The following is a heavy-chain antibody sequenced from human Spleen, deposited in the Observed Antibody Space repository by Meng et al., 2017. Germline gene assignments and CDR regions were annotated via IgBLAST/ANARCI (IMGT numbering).Heavy chain of an antibody. CDR1: GGIFSNYV. D-gene: IGHD2-2*01. V-gene: IGHV1-69*05. CDR2: INAVFGTT. Sequence: SVKVSCKALGGIFSNYVIGWLRQAPGQGLEWMGGINAVFGTTNYAQKFQGRVTITTYESTSTVYMELTRLTSEDTAVYFCARKAGNCISTTCYSLDYWGQGTLVTVSS. J-gene: IGHJ4*02. CDR3: ARKAGNCISTTCYSLDY.